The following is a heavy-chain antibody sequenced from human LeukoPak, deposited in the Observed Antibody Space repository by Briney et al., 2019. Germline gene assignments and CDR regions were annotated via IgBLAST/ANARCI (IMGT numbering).Heavy chain of an antibody. D-gene: IGHD6-19*01. CDR3: ARDYQWLVSFWYYGMDV. Sequence: GGSLRLSCAASGFTFSSYAMHWVRQAPGKGLEWVAVISYDGSNKYYADSVKGRFTISRDNSKNTLYLQMNSLRAEDTAVYYCARDYQWLVSFWYYGMDVWGQGTTVTVS. CDR2: ISYDGSNK. V-gene: IGHV3-30-3*01. CDR1: GFTFSSYA. J-gene: IGHJ6*02.